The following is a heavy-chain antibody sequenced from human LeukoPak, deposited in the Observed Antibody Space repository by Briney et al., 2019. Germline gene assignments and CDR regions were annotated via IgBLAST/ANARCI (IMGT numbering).Heavy chain of an antibody. CDR2: IIPSFGTA. CDR1: GGTFSSYA. J-gene: IGHJ4*02. V-gene: IGHV1-69*01. CDR3: ARASTAGTYGVDY. Sequence: TVKVSCKASGGTFSSYAISWVRQAPGQGLEWMRGIIPSFGTANYAHKFQGRVTITADESTSTAYMELSSLRSEDTAVYYCARASTAGTYGVDYWGQGTLVTVSS. D-gene: IGHD6-13*01.